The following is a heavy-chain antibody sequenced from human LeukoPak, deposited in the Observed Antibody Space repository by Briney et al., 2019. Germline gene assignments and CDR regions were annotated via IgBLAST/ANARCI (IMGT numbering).Heavy chain of an antibody. CDR2: IYYSGST. CDR1: GGSISSYH. Sequence: SETLSLTCTVSGGSISSYHWSWIRQPPGKGLEWIGYIYYSGSTNYNPSLKSRVTISVDTSKNQFSLKLSSVTAADTAVYYCARWGIYYYDSSGYWLTSDYWGQGTLVTVSS. V-gene: IGHV4-59*01. CDR3: ARWGIYYYDSSGYWLTSDY. D-gene: IGHD3-22*01. J-gene: IGHJ4*02.